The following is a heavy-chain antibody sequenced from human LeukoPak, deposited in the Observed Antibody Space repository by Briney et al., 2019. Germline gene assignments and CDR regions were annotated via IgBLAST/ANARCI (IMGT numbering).Heavy chain of an antibody. Sequence: SETLSLTCTVSGDFIRSSTYYWGWIRQPPGKGLQYIGSIDYSSSTYYNQSLRSRVTISVDTSKNQVSLKLNSVTAADTGVYYCVTHHNNGWKTFHPWGQGRLVTVSS. D-gene: IGHD6-19*01. CDR2: IDYSSST. V-gene: IGHV4-39*01. J-gene: IGHJ5*02. CDR1: GDFIRSSTYY. CDR3: VTHHNNGWKTFHP.